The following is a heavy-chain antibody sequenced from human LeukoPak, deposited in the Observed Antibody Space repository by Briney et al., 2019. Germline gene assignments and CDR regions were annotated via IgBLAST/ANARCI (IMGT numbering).Heavy chain of an antibody. J-gene: IGHJ3*02. Sequence: SGGSLRLSCAASGLAFSNSAMGWVRQAPGKGLEWVSTISGTDSSTYYADSVKGRFTISRDNSKNTLYLQMNSLRAEDTAVYYCARETILDIWGQGTMVTVSS. CDR1: GLAFSNSA. CDR2: ISGTDSST. V-gene: IGHV3-23*01. CDR3: ARETILDI. D-gene: IGHD2-21*01.